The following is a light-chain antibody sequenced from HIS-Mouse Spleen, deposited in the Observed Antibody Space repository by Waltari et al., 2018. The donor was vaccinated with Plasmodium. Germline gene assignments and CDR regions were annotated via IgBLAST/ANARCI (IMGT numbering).Light chain of an antibody. J-gene: IGKJ3*01. CDR1: QSVSSN. CDR3: QQYNNWPPFT. CDR2: GAS. V-gene: IGKV3-15*01. Sequence: EIVMTQSPATLSVSPGERATRSCRASQSVSSNLAWYQQKPGQAPRLLIYGASNRATGIPARFSGSGSGTEFTLTISSMQSEDFAVYYCQQYNNWPPFTFGPGTKVDIK.